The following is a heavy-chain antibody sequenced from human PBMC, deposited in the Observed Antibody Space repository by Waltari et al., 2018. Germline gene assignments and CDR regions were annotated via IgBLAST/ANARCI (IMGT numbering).Heavy chain of an antibody. CDR3: ARDVRSSWARDAFDI. CDR2: INAGDGNT. V-gene: IGHV1-3*01. CDR1: GYTFTSYA. D-gene: IGHD6-13*01. J-gene: IGHJ3*02. Sequence: QVQLVQSGAEVKKPGASVKVSCKASGYTFTSYAMHWVRQAPGQRLEWMGWINAGDGNTKYSQKFQGRVTITRDTSTSRVYMELRSLRSEDTAVYYCARDVRSSWARDAFDIWGQGTMVTVSS.